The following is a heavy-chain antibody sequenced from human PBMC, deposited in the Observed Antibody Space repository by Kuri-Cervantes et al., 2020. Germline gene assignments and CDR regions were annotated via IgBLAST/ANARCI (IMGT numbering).Heavy chain of an antibody. D-gene: IGHD2-8*01. CDR3: AGVGVLMVYARGGEDY. CDR2: ISYDGSNN. J-gene: IGHJ4*02. Sequence: GGSLRLSCAASGFTFSSYAMHWVRQAPGKGLEWVAVISYDGSNNYYADSVKGRFTISRDNSKNTLYLQMNSLRAEDTAVYYCAGVGVLMVYARGGEDYWGQGTQVTVSS. V-gene: IGHV3-30-3*01. CDR1: GFTFSSYA.